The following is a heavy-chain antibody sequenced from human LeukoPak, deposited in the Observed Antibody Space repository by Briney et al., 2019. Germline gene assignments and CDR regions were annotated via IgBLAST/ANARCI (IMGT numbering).Heavy chain of an antibody. CDR2: IRSNGRDT. Sequence: GGSLRLSCAASGFTFREYSMSWVRQAPGKGLEWVSNIRSNGRDTYYTDSVKGRFTISRGNSKNTVYLQMNSLRAEDTAVYYCAKGGYTTCFDPWGQGTLVTVSS. CDR3: AKGGYTTCFDP. V-gene: IGHV3-23*05. J-gene: IGHJ5*02. CDR1: GFTFREYS. D-gene: IGHD2-15*01.